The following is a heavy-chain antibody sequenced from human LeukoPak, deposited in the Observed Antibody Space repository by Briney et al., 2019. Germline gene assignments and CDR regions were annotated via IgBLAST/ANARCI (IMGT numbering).Heavy chain of an antibody. CDR1: GFTFSDYY. Sequence: GGSLRLSCAASGFTFSDYYMSWIRQAPAKGLEWVSYISSSGSTIYYADSVKGRFTISRDNAKNSLYLQMNSLRAEDTAVYYCARELWELLVDYWGQGTLVTVSS. D-gene: IGHD1-26*01. V-gene: IGHV3-11*04. J-gene: IGHJ4*02. CDR2: ISSSGSTI. CDR3: ARELWELLVDY.